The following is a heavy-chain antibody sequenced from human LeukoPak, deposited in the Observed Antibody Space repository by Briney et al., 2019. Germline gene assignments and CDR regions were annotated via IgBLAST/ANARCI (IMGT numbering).Heavy chain of an antibody. V-gene: IGHV4-34*01. CDR3: ARGRRATQAFDI. D-gene: IGHD5-12*01. Sequence: PSETLSLTCAVYGGSFSGYYWSWIRQPPGEGLEWIGEINHSGSTNYNPSLKSRVTISVDTSKNQFSLKLSSVTAADTAVYYCARGRRATQAFDIWGQGTMVTVSS. CDR1: GGSFSGYY. J-gene: IGHJ3*02. CDR2: INHSGST.